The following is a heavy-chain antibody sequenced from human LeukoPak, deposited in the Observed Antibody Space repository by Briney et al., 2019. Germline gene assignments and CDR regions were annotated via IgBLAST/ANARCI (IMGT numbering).Heavy chain of an antibody. CDR2: IHYSGNT. V-gene: IGHV4-59*01. CDR1: RFTFSSYW. J-gene: IGHJ4*02. D-gene: IGHD1-1*01. Sequence: GSLRLSCAASRFTFSSYWMSWIRQPPGKGLEWIGYIHYSGNTNYNSSLKSRVTISVDTSKSQFSLNLSSVTAADTAVYYCARLTRRSGNYFENWGQGTLVIVSS. CDR3: ARLTRRSGNYFEN.